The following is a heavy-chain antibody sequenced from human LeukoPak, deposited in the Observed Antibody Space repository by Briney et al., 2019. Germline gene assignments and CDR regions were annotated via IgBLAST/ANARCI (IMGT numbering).Heavy chain of an antibody. Sequence: GGSLRLSCAASGFTFSSYWMSWVRQAPGKGLEWVANIKQDGSEKYYVDSVKGRFTISRDNAKDSLYLQLNSLRAEDTAVYYCARVGTYDTPDSHYRYMDVWGKGTTVTVSS. CDR2: IKQDGSEK. CDR3: ARVGTYDTPDSHYRYMDV. CDR1: GFTFSSYW. V-gene: IGHV3-7*01. D-gene: IGHD3-16*01. J-gene: IGHJ6*03.